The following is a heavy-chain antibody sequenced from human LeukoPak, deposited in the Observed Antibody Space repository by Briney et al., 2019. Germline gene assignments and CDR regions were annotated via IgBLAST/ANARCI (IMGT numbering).Heavy chain of an antibody. V-gene: IGHV4-4*02. CDR1: GGSISSSNW. CDR2: IYHSGST. J-gene: IGHJ5*02. D-gene: IGHD6-19*01. Sequence: SETLSLTCAVSGGSISSSNWWSWVRQPPGQGLEWIGEIYHSGSTNYNPSLKSRVTISVDKSKNQFSLKLSSVTAADTAVYYCARGPEQWLVRSNWFDPWGQGTLVTVSS. CDR3: ARGPEQWLVRSNWFDP.